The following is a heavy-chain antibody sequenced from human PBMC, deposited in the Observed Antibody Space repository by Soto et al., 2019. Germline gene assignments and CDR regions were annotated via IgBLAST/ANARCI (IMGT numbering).Heavy chain of an antibody. D-gene: IGHD2-15*01. J-gene: IGHJ5*02. CDR1: GYTFTNYG. CDR3: ARVVVSGTGNLFDP. V-gene: IGHV1-18*01. Sequence: ASVKVSCKASGYTFTNYGLTWVRQAPGQGLEWMGWISASNGNTNYAQNLRGRVTMTTDTSTTTAYMELRSLRSDDTAVYYCARVVVSGTGNLFDPWGQGTQVTVSS. CDR2: ISASNGNT.